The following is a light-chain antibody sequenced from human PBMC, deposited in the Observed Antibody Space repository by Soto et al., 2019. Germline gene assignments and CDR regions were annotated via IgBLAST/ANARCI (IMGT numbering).Light chain of an antibody. V-gene: IGKV1-39*01. CDR2: AAS. J-gene: IGKJ1*01. Sequence: DIQMTQSPSSLSASVGDRVTITCRAIQSISSYLNWYQQKPGKAPKLLISAASSLQSGVPSRFSGSRCGTDFTPDISSLQPEDFATYYCQQSYCTPRTFGQGTQVDIK. CDR1: QSISSY. CDR3: QQSYCTPRT.